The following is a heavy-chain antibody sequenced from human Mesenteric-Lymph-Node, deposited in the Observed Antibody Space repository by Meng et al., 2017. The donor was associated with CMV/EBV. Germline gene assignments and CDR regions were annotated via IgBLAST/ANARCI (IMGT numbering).Heavy chain of an antibody. CDR1: GFTFSSYA. V-gene: IGHV3-NL1*01. CDR3: AREVGGDHGMDV. Sequence: GESLKISCAASGFTFSSYAMHWVRQAPGKGLEWVSVIYSGGSTYYADSVKGRFTISRDNSKNTLYLQMNSLRAEDTAVYYCAREVGGDHGMDVWGQGTTVTVSS. J-gene: IGHJ6*02. D-gene: IGHD2-21*02. CDR2: IYSGGST.